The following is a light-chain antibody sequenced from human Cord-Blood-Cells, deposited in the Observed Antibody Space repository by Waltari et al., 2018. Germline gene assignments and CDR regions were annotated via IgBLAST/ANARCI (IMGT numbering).Light chain of an antibody. J-gene: IGKJ3*01. CDR3: QQLNSYPFT. CDR2: AAS. V-gene: IGKV1-9*01. CDR1: QGISSY. Sequence: DIQLTQSPSFLSASVGDRVTITCRASQGISSYLAWYQQTPGKAPKLLIYAASTLQSGVPSRFSGSGSGTEFTLTISSLQPEDFATYYCQQLNSYPFTFGPVTKVDIK.